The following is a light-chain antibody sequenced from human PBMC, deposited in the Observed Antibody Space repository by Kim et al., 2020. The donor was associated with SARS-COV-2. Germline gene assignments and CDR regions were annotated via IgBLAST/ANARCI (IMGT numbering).Light chain of an antibody. CDR1: NIGKKS. CDR2: YDS. CDR3: QVWASSSDHWV. V-gene: IGLV3-21*04. Sequence: PAKVAKSTFTGSNIGKKSRDWYQHKRGQAPVLVIYYDSDRHSGIPERFSGSNSGNTATLTISRIGAGDEADYYCQVWASSSDHWVFGGGTQLTVL. J-gene: IGLJ3*02.